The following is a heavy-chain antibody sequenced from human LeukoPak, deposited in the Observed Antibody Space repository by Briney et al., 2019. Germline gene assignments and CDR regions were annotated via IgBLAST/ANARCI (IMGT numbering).Heavy chain of an antibody. CDR2: IHYNGNT. V-gene: IGHV4-39*07. D-gene: IGHD6-19*01. CDR3: ARGLVYSSGWYYRVLNWFDP. J-gene: IGHJ5*02. CDR1: GGSMSSSSYY. Sequence: SETLSLTCSVSGGSMSSSSYYWDWIRQPPGKGLEWIGNIHYNGNTYYNPSLKSRVTISVDTSKNQFSLKLSSVTAADTAVFYCARGLVYSSGWYYRVLNWFDPWGQGTLVTVSS.